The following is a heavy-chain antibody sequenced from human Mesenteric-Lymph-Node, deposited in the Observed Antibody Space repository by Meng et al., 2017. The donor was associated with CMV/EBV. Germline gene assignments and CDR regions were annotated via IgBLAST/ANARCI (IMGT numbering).Heavy chain of an antibody. J-gene: IGHJ4*02. V-gene: IGHV3-48*03. CDR2: MSQTGSII. CDR3: ARRIFGGVIGDY. CDR1: GFPFSSYE. Sequence: GESLKISCVASGFPFSSYEMDWVRQAPGKGLEWISFMSQTGSIIYYADSVKGRFTISRDNAKNSLYLQMASLTAEDTGVYYCARRIFGGVIGDYWGQGTLVTVSS. D-gene: IGHD3-16*02.